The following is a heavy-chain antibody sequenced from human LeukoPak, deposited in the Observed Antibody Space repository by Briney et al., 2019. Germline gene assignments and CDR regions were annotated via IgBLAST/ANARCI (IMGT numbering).Heavy chain of an antibody. D-gene: IGHD6-6*01. CDR1: GYTFTSYA. CDR2: INAGNGNT. Sequence: ASVKVSCKASGYTFTSYAMHWVRQAPGQRLEWMGWINAGNGNTKYSQKFQGRVIITRDTSISTAYMELSRLRSDDTAVYYCARGIAARPDYWGQGTLVTVSS. CDR3: ARGIAARPDY. J-gene: IGHJ4*02. V-gene: IGHV1-3*01.